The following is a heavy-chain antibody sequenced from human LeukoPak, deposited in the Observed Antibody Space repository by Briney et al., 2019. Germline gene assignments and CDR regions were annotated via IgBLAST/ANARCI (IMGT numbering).Heavy chain of an antibody. CDR1: GFTFSSYA. Sequence: PGGSLRLSCAASGFTFSSYAMSWVSQAPGKGLEWVSAISGSGGSTYYADSVKGRFTISRDNSKNTLYLQMNSLRAEDTAVYYCAKLRDGDPVGYFDYWGQGTLVTVSS. D-gene: IGHD4-17*01. CDR2: ISGSGGST. J-gene: IGHJ4*02. V-gene: IGHV3-23*01. CDR3: AKLRDGDPVGYFDY.